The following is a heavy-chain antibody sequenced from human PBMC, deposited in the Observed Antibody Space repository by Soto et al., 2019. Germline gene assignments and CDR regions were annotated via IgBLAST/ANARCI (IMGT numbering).Heavy chain of an antibody. V-gene: IGHV3-9*02. CDR2: IHWNNGAT. CDR3: AEDILPGGADV. Sequence: SLRLSCLASAFSSHHHAIHWVRQGPGKGLEWVSGIHWNNGATVYADSVKGRFTIFKDNGKNSVYLQMNSLRTDDTALYYCAEDILPGGADVWGQGTTVTVSS. J-gene: IGHJ6*02. D-gene: IGHD3-16*01. CDR1: AFSSHHHA.